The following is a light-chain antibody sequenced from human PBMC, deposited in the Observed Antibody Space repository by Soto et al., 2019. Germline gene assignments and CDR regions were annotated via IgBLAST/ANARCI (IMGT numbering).Light chain of an antibody. Sequence: DVQMTQSPSSLSASVGDRVTITCRASQSISSYLNWYQQKPGKAPKLVICAASSLQSGVPSRFSGRGSGTDFTLTIISLQPEDFATYYCQQSYSTPYTFGQGTKLEIK. CDR3: QQSYSTPYT. CDR2: AAS. CDR1: QSISSY. V-gene: IGKV1-39*01. J-gene: IGKJ2*01.